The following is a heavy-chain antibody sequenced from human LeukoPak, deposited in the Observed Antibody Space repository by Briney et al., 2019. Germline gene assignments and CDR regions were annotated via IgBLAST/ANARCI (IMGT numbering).Heavy chain of an antibody. CDR3: ARVFPRWYGSGSYYRMWYFDR. V-gene: IGHV3-48*02. CDR2: INSISGEI. Sequence: GGSLRLSCAASGFTFSYYSMNWVRQAPGKGLEWVSYINSISGEIWYADSVKGRFTISRDDAKNSLYLQMNSLRDEDTAVYYCARVFPRWYGSGSYYRMWYFDRRVRGTLVTVSS. J-gene: IGHJ2*01. CDR1: GFTFSYYS. D-gene: IGHD3-10*01.